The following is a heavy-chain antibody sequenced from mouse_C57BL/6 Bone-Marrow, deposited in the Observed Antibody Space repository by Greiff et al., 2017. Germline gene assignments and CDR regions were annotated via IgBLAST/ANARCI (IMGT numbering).Heavy chain of an antibody. Sequence: VQLQQPGAELVRPGTSVKLSCKASGYTFTSYWMHWVKQRPGQGLEWIGVIDPSDSYTNYNQKFKGKATLTVDTSSSTAYMQRSSLTSEDSAVYYCASPLYYGSSYWYFDVWGTGTTVTVSS. V-gene: IGHV1-59*01. CDR1: GYTFTSYW. J-gene: IGHJ1*03. CDR2: IDPSDSYT. D-gene: IGHD1-1*01. CDR3: ASPLYYGSSYWYFDV.